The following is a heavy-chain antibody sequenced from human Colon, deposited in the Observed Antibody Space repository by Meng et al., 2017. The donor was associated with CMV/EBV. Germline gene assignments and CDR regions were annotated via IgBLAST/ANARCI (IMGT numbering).Heavy chain of an antibody. CDR1: GFSLNTSTVA. CDR3: AHRRTIFGGFDP. V-gene: IGHV2-5*01. J-gene: IGHJ5*02. Sequence: SGPTLVKPTQTITLTCTFSGFSLNTSTVAVGWFRQPPGKALEWLALFYWNDDQRYSPSLRNRLTITKDTSKNQLVLTMTNMDPVDTGTYFCAHRRTIFGGFDPWGQGSLVTVSS. D-gene: IGHD3-3*01. CDR2: FYWNDDQ.